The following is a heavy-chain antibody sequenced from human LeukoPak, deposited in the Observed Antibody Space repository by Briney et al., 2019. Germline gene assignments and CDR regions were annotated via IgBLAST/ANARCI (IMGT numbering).Heavy chain of an antibody. D-gene: IGHD2-15*01. CDR1: GYTFTDYY. Sequence: ASVKISCKLSGYTFTDYYIHWVQQAPGKGLEWMGLVDPEDGETISAEKFQGRVTITADTSTDTAYTELSSLRSEDPAVYYCATDLAVDYFYMDVWGKGTTVTVSS. CDR3: ATDLAVDYFYMDV. V-gene: IGHV1-69-2*01. CDR2: VDPEDGET. J-gene: IGHJ6*03.